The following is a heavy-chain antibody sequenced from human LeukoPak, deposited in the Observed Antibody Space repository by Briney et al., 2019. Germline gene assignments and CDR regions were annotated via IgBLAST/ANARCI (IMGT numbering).Heavy chain of an antibody. CDR3: AGEKSGNWFDP. J-gene: IGHJ5*02. D-gene: IGHD2-15*01. CDR1: GGPISSGGYY. Sequence: ASETLSLTCTVSGGPISSGGYYWSWIRQHPGKGLEWIGYIYYSGSAYYNPSLKSRVTISVDTSKNQFSLKLSSVTAADTAVYYCAGEKSGNWFDPWGQGTLVTVSS. CDR2: IYYSGSA. V-gene: IGHV4-31*03.